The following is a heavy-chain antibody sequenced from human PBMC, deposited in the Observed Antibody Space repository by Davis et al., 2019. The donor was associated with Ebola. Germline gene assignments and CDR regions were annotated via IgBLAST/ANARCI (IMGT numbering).Heavy chain of an antibody. CDR3: ARGITMVQMYNWFDP. Sequence: SVKVSCKASGYTFTSYYMHWVRQAPGQGLEWMGRIIPILGIANYAQKFQGRVTITADKSTSTAYMELSSLRSEDTAVYYCARGITMVQMYNWFDPWGQGTLVTVSS. J-gene: IGHJ5*02. V-gene: IGHV1-69*04. CDR2: IIPILGIA. D-gene: IGHD3-10*01. CDR1: GYTFTSYY.